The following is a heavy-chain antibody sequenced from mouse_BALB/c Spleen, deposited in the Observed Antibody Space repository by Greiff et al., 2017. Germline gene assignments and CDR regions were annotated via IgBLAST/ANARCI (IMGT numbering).Heavy chain of an antibody. V-gene: IGHV5-17*02. CDR2: ISSGSSTI. CDR1: GFTFSSFG. CDR3: ARGYGYDGAWFAY. D-gene: IGHD2-2*01. J-gene: IGHJ3*01. Sequence: EVQGVESGGGLVQPGGSRKLSCAASGFTFSSFGMHWVRQAPEKGLEWVAYISSGSSTIYYADTVKGRFTISRDNPKNTLFLQMTSLRSEDTAMYYCARGYGYDGAWFAYWGQGTLVTVSA.